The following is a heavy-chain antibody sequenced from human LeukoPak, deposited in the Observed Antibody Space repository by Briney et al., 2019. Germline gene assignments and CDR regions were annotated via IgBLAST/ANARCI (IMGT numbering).Heavy chain of an antibody. Sequence: ASVKVSCKASGYTFTSYGISWVRQAPGQGLEWMGWISAYNGNTNYAQKLQGRVTMTTDTSTSTAYMELRSLRSDDTAVYYCARAGKRLRAEANYFDYWGQGTLVTVSS. D-gene: IGHD4-17*01. CDR3: ARAGKRLRAEANYFDY. CDR2: ISAYNGNT. CDR1: GYTFTSYG. J-gene: IGHJ4*02. V-gene: IGHV1-18*01.